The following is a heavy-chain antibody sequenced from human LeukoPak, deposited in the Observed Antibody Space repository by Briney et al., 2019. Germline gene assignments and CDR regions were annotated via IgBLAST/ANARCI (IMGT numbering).Heavy chain of an antibody. CDR3: ARDIAAGSGSYTWFDP. V-gene: IGHV4-4*07. CDR2: IYTSGST. Sequence: PSETLSLTCTVSGGSISSYYWSWIRQPAGKGLEWIRRIYTSGSTNYNPSLKSRVTMSVDTSKNQFSLKLSSVTAADTAVYYCARDIAAGSGSYTWFDPWGQGTLVTVSS. D-gene: IGHD3-10*01. CDR1: GGSISSYY. J-gene: IGHJ5*02.